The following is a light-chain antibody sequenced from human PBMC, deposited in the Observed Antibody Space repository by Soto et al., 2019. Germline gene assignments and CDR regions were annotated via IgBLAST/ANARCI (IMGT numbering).Light chain of an antibody. J-gene: IGKJ1*01. V-gene: IGKV3-15*01. CDR3: QQYNNWWT. CDR2: GAS. Sequence: EIVMTQSPATLSVSPGERATLSCRASQSVSNNLAWYQKKPGQAPRLLIYGASTRATGIPARFSGSGSGTEFTLTISSLQSEDFAFYYCQQYNNWWTFGQGTWVDIK. CDR1: QSVSNN.